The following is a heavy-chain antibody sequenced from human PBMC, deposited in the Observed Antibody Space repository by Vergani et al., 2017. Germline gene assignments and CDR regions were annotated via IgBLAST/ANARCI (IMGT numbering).Heavy chain of an antibody. CDR1: GFSFRGHG. J-gene: IGHJ4*02. V-gene: IGHV3-23*04. Sequence: VHLVESGGGVVQPGRSLTLSCVASGFSFRGHGMHWVRQAPGKGLEWVSGISGSGVRAYYTESVKGRFTISRDNSKNMLFLQMNNLRTEDTAIYYCAKQYFVSGNYLFDYWGQGTLVTVSS. CDR3: AKQYFVSGNYLFDY. D-gene: IGHD3-10*01. CDR2: ISGSGVRA.